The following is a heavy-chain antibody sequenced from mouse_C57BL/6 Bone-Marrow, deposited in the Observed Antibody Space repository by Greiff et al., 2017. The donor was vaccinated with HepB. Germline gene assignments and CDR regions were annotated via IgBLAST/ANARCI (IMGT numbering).Heavy chain of an antibody. CDR3: AREGSPPSFDY. CDR1: GYAFSSYW. V-gene: IGHV1-80*01. Sequence: QVQLQQSGAELVKPGASVKISCKASGYAFSSYWMNWVKQRPGKGLEWIGQIYPGDGDTNYNGKFKGKATLTADKSSSTAYMQLSSLTSEDSAVYFCAREGSPPSFDYWGQGTTLTVSS. J-gene: IGHJ2*01. CDR2: IYPGDGDT. D-gene: IGHD1-1*01.